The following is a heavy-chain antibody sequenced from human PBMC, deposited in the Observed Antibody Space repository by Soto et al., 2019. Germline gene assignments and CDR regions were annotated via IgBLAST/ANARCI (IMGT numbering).Heavy chain of an antibody. CDR1: GFTFRSYG. Sequence: GGSLRLSCAASGFTFRSYGIHWVRQAPGKGLEGVAVIYYDGSNGYYADSVKGRFTISRDNSKNTLYLQMNSLRAEDTAVYYCARDYSSTSYGFDSWGQGTLVTVSS. CDR3: ARDYSSTSYGFDS. D-gene: IGHD6-13*01. CDR2: IYYDGSNG. V-gene: IGHV3-33*01. J-gene: IGHJ4*02.